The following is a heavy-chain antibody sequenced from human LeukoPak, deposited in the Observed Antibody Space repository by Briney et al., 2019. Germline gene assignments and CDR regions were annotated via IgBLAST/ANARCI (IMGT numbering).Heavy chain of an antibody. CDR2: IYYSGST. D-gene: IGHD1-1*01. CDR3: ARDRTTSTRGAFDI. J-gene: IGHJ3*02. Sequence: SETLSLTCTVSGGSISTYQWSWIRQPPGKGLEWIGYIYYSGSTNYNPSLKSRVTISVDTSKNQFSLTLTSVTAADTAVYYCARDRTTSTRGAFDIWGQGTMVTVSS. V-gene: IGHV4-59*01. CDR1: GGSISTYQ.